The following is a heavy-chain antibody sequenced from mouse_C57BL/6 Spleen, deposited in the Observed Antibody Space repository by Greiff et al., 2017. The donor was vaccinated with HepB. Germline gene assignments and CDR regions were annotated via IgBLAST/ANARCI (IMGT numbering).Heavy chain of an antibody. V-gene: IGHV1-80*01. D-gene: IGHD1-1*01. CDR2: IYPGDGDT. CDR1: GYAFSSYW. J-gene: IGHJ2*01. CDR3: ARSVITTAHYFDY. Sequence: QVQLQQSGAELVKPGASVKISCKASGYAFSSYWMNWVKQRPGKGLEWIGQIYPGDGDTNYNGKFKGKATLTADKSSSTAYMQLSSLTSEDSAVYFCARSVITTAHYFDYWGQGTTLTVSS.